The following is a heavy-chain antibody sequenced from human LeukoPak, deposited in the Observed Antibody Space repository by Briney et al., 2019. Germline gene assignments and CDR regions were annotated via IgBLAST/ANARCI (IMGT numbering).Heavy chain of an antibody. CDR3: AKTPYCYDSSGYYYFDY. D-gene: IGHD3-22*01. V-gene: IGHV3-53*01. Sequence: PGGSLRLSCAASGFTVSSNYMSWVRQAPRKGLEWVSVIYSGGSTYYADSVKGRFTISRDNSKNTLYLQMNSLRAEDTAVYYCAKTPYCYDSSGYYYFDYWGQGTLVTVSS. CDR2: IYSGGST. CDR1: GFTVSSNY. J-gene: IGHJ4*02.